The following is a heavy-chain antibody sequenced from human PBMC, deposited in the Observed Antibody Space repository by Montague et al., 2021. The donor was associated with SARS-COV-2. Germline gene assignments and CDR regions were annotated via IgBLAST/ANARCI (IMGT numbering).Heavy chain of an antibody. CDR3: ATLGALAGNSFDV. Sequence: SETLSLTCTVSSGSVYGHYLAWIRQPPGKGLECIAHIFYTGATYYNPSLESRVSISVDTSKDQVALKVKSVTAADPAFYYCATLGALAGNSFDVWGPGTFVVVSS. V-gene: IGHV4-59*02. J-gene: IGHJ3*01. D-gene: IGHD3-16*01. CDR2: IFYTGAT. CDR1: SGSVYGHY.